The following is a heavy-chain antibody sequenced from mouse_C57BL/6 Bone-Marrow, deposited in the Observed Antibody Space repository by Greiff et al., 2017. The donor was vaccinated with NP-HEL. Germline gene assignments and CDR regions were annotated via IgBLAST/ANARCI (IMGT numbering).Heavy chain of an antibody. V-gene: IGHV1-36*01. CDR3: ARIYYGNYNYAMDY. D-gene: IGHD2-1*01. Sequence: EVQLQQSGPVLVKPGPSVKISCKASGFTFTDYYMHWVTQSHGKSLEWIGLVYPYNGGTSYNQKFKGKATFTVDPSSSTAYMELNSLTSEDSAVYYCARIYYGNYNYAMDYWGQGTSVTVSS. CDR2: VYPYNGGT. J-gene: IGHJ4*01. CDR1: GFTFTDYY.